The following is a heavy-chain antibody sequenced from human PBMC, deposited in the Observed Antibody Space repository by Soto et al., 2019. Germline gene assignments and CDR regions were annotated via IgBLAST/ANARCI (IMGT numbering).Heavy chain of an antibody. V-gene: IGHV4-31*03. CDR3: ARDHKWDGMDV. Sequence: NLPLTCSVSGGTFRRDSFIWSWVRQFPGKGLEWIGYIYYSGTTHYNPSLRSRVIMSVDTSKNQFSLKLSSVTAADTAVYYCARDHKWDGMDVWGQGTTVT. CDR1: GGTFRRDSFI. J-gene: IGHJ6*02. D-gene: IGHD1-26*01. CDR2: IYYSGTT.